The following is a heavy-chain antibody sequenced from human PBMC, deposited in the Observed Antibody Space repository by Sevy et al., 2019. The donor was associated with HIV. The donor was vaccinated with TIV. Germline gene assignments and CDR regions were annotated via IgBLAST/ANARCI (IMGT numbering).Heavy chain of an antibody. J-gene: IGHJ4*02. D-gene: IGHD3-9*01. CDR3: ARADDILTGYSAGY. V-gene: IGHV3-74*01. Sequence: GGSLRLSCAASGFTFSSYWMHWVRQAPGKGLMWVSRINSDGSSTSYADSVKGRFTISRDNAKNTLYLQMNSLRAEDTAVYYCARADDILTGYSAGYWGQGTLVTVSS. CDR2: INSDGSST. CDR1: GFTFSSYW.